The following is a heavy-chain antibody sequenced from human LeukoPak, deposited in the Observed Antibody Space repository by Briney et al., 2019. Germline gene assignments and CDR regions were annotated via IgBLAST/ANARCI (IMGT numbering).Heavy chain of an antibody. CDR3: ASGVSVDHDTFDI. V-gene: IGHV4-59*08. D-gene: IGHD2-8*01. J-gene: IGHJ3*02. Sequence: SDTLSLPCSVSNGSFCNHFWLWLRQPPGRGLEWIGYISYWGSAHYDPPLQSRVTISVDTSNNQFSLKLSSVTAGATAVYYSASGVSVDHDTFDIWGLGTLVTVSS. CDR1: NGSFCNHF. CDR2: ISYWGSA.